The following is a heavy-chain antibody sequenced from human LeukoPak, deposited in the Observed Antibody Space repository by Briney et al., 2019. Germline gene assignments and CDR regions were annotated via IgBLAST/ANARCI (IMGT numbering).Heavy chain of an antibody. V-gene: IGHV4-59*01. J-gene: IGHJ4*02. Sequence: SETLSLTCTVSDGSISSYYWSWIRQPPGKGLEWIGYIYYSGSTNYNPSLKSRVTISVDTSKNQFSLKLSSVTAADTAVYYCARVSRRWLQLYYFDYWGQGTLVTVSS. CDR3: ARVSRRWLQLYYFDY. CDR2: IYYSGST. CDR1: DGSISSYY. D-gene: IGHD5-24*01.